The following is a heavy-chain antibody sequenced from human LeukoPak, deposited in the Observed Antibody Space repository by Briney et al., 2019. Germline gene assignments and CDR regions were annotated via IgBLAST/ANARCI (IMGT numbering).Heavy chain of an antibody. CDR1: GGSISSYY. J-gene: IGHJ5*02. CDR2: IYYSGST. CDR3: ARRITMVRGVPTVWWFAP. Sequence: PSEPLSLTCTVSGGSISSYYWSWLRQPPGKGLEWFGYIYYSGSTNYNPSLKSRVTISADTSKNQFSLKLSSVTAADTAVYYCARRITMVRGVPTVWWFAPWGQGTLVTVSS. V-gene: IGHV4-59*01. D-gene: IGHD3-10*01.